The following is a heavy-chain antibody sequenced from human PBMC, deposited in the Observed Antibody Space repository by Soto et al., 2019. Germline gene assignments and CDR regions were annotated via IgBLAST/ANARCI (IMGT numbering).Heavy chain of an antibody. Sequence: SETLSLTCTVSDGSISSYYWSWIRQPPGKGLEWIGYIYGTGTTNYNPSLGGRVTISMDTSKNHFSLTLYSVTAADTAVYYCAGFSTGTYLFDFWGQGALVTVSS. CDR3: AGFSTGTYLFDF. V-gene: IGHV4-59*01. J-gene: IGHJ4*02. CDR1: DGSISSYY. CDR2: IYGTGTT. D-gene: IGHD1-1*01.